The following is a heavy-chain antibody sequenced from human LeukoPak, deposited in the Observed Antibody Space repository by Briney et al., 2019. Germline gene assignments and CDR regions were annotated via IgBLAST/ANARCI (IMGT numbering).Heavy chain of an antibody. CDR3: ARDGYSYGQRYHGRSTFDY. V-gene: IGHV4-34*01. Sequence: SETLSLTCAVYGGSFSGYYWSWTRQPPGKGLEWIGEINHSGSTNYNPSLKSRVTISVDTSKNQFSLRLSSVTAADTAVYYCARDGYSYGQRYHGRSTFDYWGQGTLVTVSS. D-gene: IGHD5-18*01. CDR1: GGSFSGYY. J-gene: IGHJ4*02. CDR2: INHSGST.